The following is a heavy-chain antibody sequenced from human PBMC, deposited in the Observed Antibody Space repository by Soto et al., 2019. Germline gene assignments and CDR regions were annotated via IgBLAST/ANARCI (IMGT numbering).Heavy chain of an antibody. Sequence: QITLKESGPTLVKPTQTLTLTCTFSGFSLSTTGVGVGWIRQPPGKALEWLALIYWDDDRRYSPSLKSRLTIXXDTSKNQVVLTMTNMDPVDTATYDCAHNQGSWFDPWGQGALVTVSS. CDR3: AHNQGSWFDP. CDR1: GFSLSTTGVG. D-gene: IGHD2-2*01. V-gene: IGHV2-5*02. J-gene: IGHJ5*02. CDR2: IYWDDDR.